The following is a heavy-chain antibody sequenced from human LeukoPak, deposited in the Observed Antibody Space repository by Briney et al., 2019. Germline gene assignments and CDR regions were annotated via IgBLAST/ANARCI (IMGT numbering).Heavy chain of an antibody. D-gene: IGHD3-22*01. J-gene: IGHJ4*02. CDR3: ARSLIVASEDY. V-gene: IGHV3-11*04. Sequence: GGSLRLSCVASGFRSDSFYMGCIRQVPGKGLDYIALISASGAVPYYAESVKGRFTISRDNAKNSVSLQMNSLSADDTAVYYCARSLIVASEDYWGQGTLVTVSS. CDR2: ISASGAVP. CDR1: GFRSDSFY.